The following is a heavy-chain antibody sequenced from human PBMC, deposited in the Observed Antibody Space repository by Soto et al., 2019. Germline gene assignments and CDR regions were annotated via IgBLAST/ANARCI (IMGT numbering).Heavy chain of an antibody. D-gene: IGHD1-26*01. J-gene: IGHJ3*01. CDR3: ARGGGASAFDL. CDR1: GFTVSSNY. CDR2: IYSGGST. Sequence: EVQLVESGGGLVQPGGSLRLSCAASGFTVSSNYMSWVRQAPGKGLEWVSVIYSGGSTYYADSVKGRFTISRDNSKNTLYLQMYSVRGEDTAVYDCARGGGASAFDLWGQGTMVTVSS. V-gene: IGHV3-66*01.